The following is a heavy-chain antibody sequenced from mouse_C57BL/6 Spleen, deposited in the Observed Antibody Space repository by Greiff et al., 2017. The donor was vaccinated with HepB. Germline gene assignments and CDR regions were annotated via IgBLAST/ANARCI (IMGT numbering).Heavy chain of an antibody. CDR2: IDPSDSYT. V-gene: IGHV1-59*01. D-gene: IGHD1-1*01. Sequence: QVQLKQPGAELVRPGTSVKLSCKASGYTFTSYWMHWVKQRPGQGLEWIGVIDPSDSYTNYNQKFKGKATLTVDTSSSTAYMQLSSLTSEDSAVYYCARSGYYGSSFYYYAMDYWGQGTSVTVSS. CDR3: ARSGYYGSSFYYYAMDY. CDR1: GYTFTSYW. J-gene: IGHJ4*01.